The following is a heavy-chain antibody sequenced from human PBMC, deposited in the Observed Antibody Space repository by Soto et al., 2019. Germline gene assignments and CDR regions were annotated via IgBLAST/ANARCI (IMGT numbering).Heavy chain of an antibody. CDR1: GFTFSSYA. D-gene: IGHD2-15*01. V-gene: IGHV3-23*01. Sequence: EVQLLESGGGLVQPGGSLRLSCAASGFTFSSYAMSWVRQAPGKGLEWVSAISGSGGSTYYADSVKGRFTISRDNSKNTLYLQMNRLRAEDTAVYYCAKDPLVVVANNWFDPWGQGTLVTVSS. CDR3: AKDPLVVVANNWFDP. J-gene: IGHJ5*02. CDR2: ISGSGGST.